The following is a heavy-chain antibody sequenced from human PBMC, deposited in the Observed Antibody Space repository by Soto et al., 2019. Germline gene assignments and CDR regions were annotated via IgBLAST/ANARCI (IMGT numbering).Heavy chain of an antibody. J-gene: IGHJ4*02. Sequence: GGSLRLSCAASGFTFSSYGMQWVRQAPGKGLEWVAVISSDGGNKFYTDSVKGRFTISRDNSKNTQYLQMNSLRVEDTAVYYCAKDGGTAGTFDYWGQGTLVTVSS. D-gene: IGHD6-13*01. CDR2: ISSDGGNK. CDR3: AKDGGTAGTFDY. V-gene: IGHV3-30*18. CDR1: GFTFSSYG.